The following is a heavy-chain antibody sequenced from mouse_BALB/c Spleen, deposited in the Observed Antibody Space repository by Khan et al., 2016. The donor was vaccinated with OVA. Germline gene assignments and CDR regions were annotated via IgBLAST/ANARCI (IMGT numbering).Heavy chain of an antibody. CDR2: INTHSGVP. CDR1: GYTFTTAE. J-gene: IGHJ1*01. CDR3: ASGYGYGWYFDV. D-gene: IGHD2-2*01. V-gene: IGHV9-4*02. Sequence: QVQLKESGPELKKPGETVRISCKASGYTFTTAEMQWVQKMPGKGLKWIGWINTHSGVPKYAEDFKGRFAFSLETSASTAYLQITNLKNEDTATYFCASGYGYGWYFDVWGARTTVTVSS.